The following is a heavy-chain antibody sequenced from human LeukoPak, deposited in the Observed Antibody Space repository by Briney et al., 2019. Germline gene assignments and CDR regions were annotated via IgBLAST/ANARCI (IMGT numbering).Heavy chain of an antibody. CDR3: AKDNQWPSWGYFDY. D-gene: IGHD6-19*01. CDR1: GFTFSSYG. J-gene: IGHJ4*02. V-gene: IGHV3-30*02. Sequence: GGSLRLSCAASGFTFSSYGMHWVRQAPGKGLEWVAFIRYDGSNKYYADSVKGRFTISRDNSKNTLYLQMNSLRAEDTAVYYCAKDNQWPSWGYFDYWGQGTLVTVSS. CDR2: IRYDGSNK.